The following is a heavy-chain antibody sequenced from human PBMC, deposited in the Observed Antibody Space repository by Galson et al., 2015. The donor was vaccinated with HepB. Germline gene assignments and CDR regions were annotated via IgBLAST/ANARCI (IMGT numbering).Heavy chain of an antibody. CDR3: AKAFYDFWSGYYLPYFDS. D-gene: IGHD3-3*01. J-gene: IGHJ4*02. CDR1: GFTFRSYG. Sequence: SLRLSCAASGFTFRSYGMNWVRQAPGKGLEWVALISYDGSNYYYADSVKGRFTISRDNSKNTLYLQMNSLRAEDTAVYYCAKAFYDFWSGYYLPYFDSWGRGTLVTVSS. V-gene: IGHV3-30*18. CDR2: ISYDGSNY.